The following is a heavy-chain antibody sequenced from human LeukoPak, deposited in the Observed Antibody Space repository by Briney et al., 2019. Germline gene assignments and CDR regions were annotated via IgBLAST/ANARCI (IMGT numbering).Heavy chain of an antibody. Sequence: ASVKVSCTASGGTFSSYAISWVRQAPGQGLEWMGGIIPIFGTANYAQKFQGRVTITADKSTSTAYMELSSLRSEDTAVYYCASDSLRRGRRLGGYYYGMDVWGKGTTVTVSS. CDR3: ASDSLRRGRRLGGYYYGMDV. CDR2: IIPIFGTA. V-gene: IGHV1-69*06. CDR1: GGTFSSYA. D-gene: IGHD2-15*01. J-gene: IGHJ6*04.